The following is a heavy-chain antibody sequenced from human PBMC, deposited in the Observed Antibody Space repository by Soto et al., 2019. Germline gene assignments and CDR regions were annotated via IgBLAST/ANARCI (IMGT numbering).Heavy chain of an antibody. D-gene: IGHD3-10*01. V-gene: IGHV1-69*01. CDR2: IIPLFGTA. J-gene: IGHJ4*02. CDR3: ATELGENPASPFDA. Sequence: QVQLVQSGADVKKPGSSVKVSCQASGVTFSSETLGWVRQAPGQGLEWGGGIIPLFGTASYAQKFQGRVTITADESTSTVYMELRSLRSDDTAVYFCATELGENPASPFDAWGQGTLGTVSS. CDR1: GVTFSSET.